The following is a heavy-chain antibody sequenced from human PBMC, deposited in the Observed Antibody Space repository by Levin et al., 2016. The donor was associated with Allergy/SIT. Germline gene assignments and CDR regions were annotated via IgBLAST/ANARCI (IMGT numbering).Heavy chain of an antibody. Sequence: RQAPGKGLEWIGEINHSGSTNYNPSLKSRVTISVDTSKNQFSLKLSSVTAADTAVYYCARGFEWVSSSGPYYYGMDVWGQGTTVTVSS. CDR2: INHSGST. V-gene: IGHV4-34*01. CDR3: ARGFEWVSSSGPYYYGMDV. D-gene: IGHD6-6*01. J-gene: IGHJ6*02.